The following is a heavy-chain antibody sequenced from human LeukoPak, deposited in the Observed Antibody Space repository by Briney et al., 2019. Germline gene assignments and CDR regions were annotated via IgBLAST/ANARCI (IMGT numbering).Heavy chain of an antibody. J-gene: IGHJ6*02. CDR2: IYHSGKT. Sequence: SETLSLTCTVSNGSISSRSFHWGWIRQPPGKGLEWIGSIYHSGKTYYDPSLKGRVTISVDTSKNQFSLKLTAVTAADTAVYYCARQGASSWYTLYFYGMDVWGQGTTVTVSS. D-gene: IGHD6-13*01. V-gene: IGHV4-39*01. CDR3: ARQGASSWYTLYFYGMDV. CDR1: NGSISSRSFH.